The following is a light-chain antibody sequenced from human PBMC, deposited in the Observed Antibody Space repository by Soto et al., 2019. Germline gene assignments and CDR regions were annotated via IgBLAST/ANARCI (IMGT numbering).Light chain of an antibody. CDR1: SSDVGAYNY. Sequence: QSALTQPPSGSGSPVQSVTSSCTGTSSDVGAYNYVSWYQQHAGKAPKLVIYEVTKRPSGVPDLVSGSKSANTASLTVSGLQAEDEADYYCSSFASSNTWVFGGGTKLTVL. J-gene: IGLJ3*02. V-gene: IGLV2-8*01. CDR3: SSFASSNTWV. CDR2: EVT.